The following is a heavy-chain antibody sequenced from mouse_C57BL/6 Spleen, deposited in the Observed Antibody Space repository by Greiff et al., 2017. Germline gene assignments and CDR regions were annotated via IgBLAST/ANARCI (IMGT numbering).Heavy chain of an antibody. V-gene: IGHV1-63*01. J-gene: IGHJ4*01. Sequence: QVQLQESGAELARPGASVKLSCKASGYTFTNYCISWVKQRPGQGLEWIGDIYPGSGYTNYNEKFKGKATLTADKSSSTAYMELNSLTSEDYAVYYCGSGGNYGDYYAMDYWGQGTSVTVSS. CDR1: GYTFTNYC. D-gene: IGHD1-1*02. CDR2: IYPGSGYT. CDR3: GSGGNYGDYYAMDY.